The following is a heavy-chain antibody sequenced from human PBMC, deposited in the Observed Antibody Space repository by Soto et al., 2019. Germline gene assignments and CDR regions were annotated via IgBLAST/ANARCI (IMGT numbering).Heavy chain of an antibody. V-gene: IGHV1-18*03. CDR2: ISGYNGNT. CDR1: GYTFTSYD. J-gene: IGHJ6*03. Sequence: ASVKVSCKASGYTFTSYDINWVRQATGQGLEWMGWISGYNGNTNYAERLQGRVTMTTDTSTSTAYMELKSLRYDDMAVNICARERHLGFWGKRISVTGSS. CDR3: ARERHLGF.